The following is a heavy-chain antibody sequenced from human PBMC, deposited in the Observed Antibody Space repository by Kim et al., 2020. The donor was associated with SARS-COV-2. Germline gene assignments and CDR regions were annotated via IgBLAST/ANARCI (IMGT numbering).Heavy chain of an antibody. J-gene: IGHJ4*01. CDR1: GYTFIRYS. D-gene: IGHD2-15*01. CDR3: ARDARLTHFD. CDR2: IDPTTGNP. V-gene: IGHV7-4-1*02. Sequence: ASVKVSCKASGYTFIRYSINWVRQAPGQGLEWLGWIDPTTGNPTYAQGFAGGFVFALDTSVSTTYLQMSSLKPDDTAIYYCARDARLTHFD.